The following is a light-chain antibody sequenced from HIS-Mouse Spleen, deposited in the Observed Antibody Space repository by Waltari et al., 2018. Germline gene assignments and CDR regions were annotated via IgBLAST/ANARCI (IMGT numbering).Light chain of an antibody. Sequence: SYVLTQPPSVSVAPGQTARITCGGNNIGSKSVHWYQQKPGQAPVLVVYDDSDRPSGIPERFSGSKSGNTASLTISGLQAEDEADYYCCSYAGSSTFEVVFGGGTKLTVL. CDR1: NIGSKS. V-gene: IGLV3-21*02. J-gene: IGLJ2*01. CDR3: CSYAGSSTFEVV. CDR2: DDS.